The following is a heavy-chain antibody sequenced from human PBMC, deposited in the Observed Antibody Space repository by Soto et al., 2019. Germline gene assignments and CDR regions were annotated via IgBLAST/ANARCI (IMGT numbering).Heavy chain of an antibody. Sequence: SETLSLTCTVSGGSISSGGYYWSWVRQHPGKDLEWVGYIYYSGSTFYNPSLKSRVSMSVDTSKSQFSLKLDSVTAADTAVYFCARTRTDGSCPFDYWGQGTPVTVSS. V-gene: IGHV4-31*03. D-gene: IGHD6-13*01. CDR3: ARTRTDGSCPFDY. J-gene: IGHJ4*02. CDR1: GGSISSGGYY. CDR2: IYYSGST.